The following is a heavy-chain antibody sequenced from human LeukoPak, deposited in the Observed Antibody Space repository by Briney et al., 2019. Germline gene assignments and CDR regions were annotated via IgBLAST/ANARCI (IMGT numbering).Heavy chain of an antibody. CDR3: ARDVVVPAAMRGYYYYYGMDV. CDR1: GGSFSGYY. D-gene: IGHD2-2*01. J-gene: IGHJ6*04. CDR2: INHSGST. Sequence: SETLSLTCAVYGGSFSGYYWSWIRQPPGKGLEWIGEINHSGSTNYNPSLKNRVTISVDTSKNQFSLKLSSVTAADTAVYYCARDVVVPAAMRGYYYYYGMDVWGKGTTVTVSS. V-gene: IGHV4-34*01.